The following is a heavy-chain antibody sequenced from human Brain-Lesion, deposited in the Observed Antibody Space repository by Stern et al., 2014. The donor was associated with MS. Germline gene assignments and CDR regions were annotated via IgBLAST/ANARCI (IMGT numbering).Heavy chain of an antibody. CDR1: GGSFSSRSYY. CDR3: ARIDSSSWYDYFVS. V-gene: IGHV4-39*01. D-gene: IGHD6-13*01. Sequence: QVQLVESGPGLVKPSETLSLTCTVSGGSFSSRSYYWGWIRQPPGKGLEWIGSVYYSGNASYNPSLEGRVTLSVDTSKNQFSLNLRSVTAADTAVYYCARIDSSSWYDYFVSWGQGTLVTVSS. J-gene: IGHJ4*02. CDR2: VYYSGNA.